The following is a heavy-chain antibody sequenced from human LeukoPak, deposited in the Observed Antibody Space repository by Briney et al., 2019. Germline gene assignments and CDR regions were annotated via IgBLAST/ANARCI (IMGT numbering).Heavy chain of an antibody. J-gene: IGHJ3*02. CDR3: VRGGATDAFDI. V-gene: IGHV1-46*01. Sequence: ASVKVSCKASGYTFTSYYMHWVRQAPGQGLEWMGIINPSGGSTSYAQKFQGRVTMTRDMSTSTVYMELSSLRSEDTAVYYCVRGGATDAFDIWGQGTMVTVSS. D-gene: IGHD5-24*01. CDR1: GYTFTSYY. CDR2: INPSGGST.